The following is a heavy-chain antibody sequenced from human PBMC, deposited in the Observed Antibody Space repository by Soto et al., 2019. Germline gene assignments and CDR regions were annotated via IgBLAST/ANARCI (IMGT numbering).Heavy chain of an antibody. CDR3: ARNYYGMDV. CDR2: IWYDGSNK. CDR1: GFTFSSYG. Sequence: QVQLVESGGGVVQPGRSLRLSCAASGFTFSSYGMHWVRQAPGKGLEWVAVIWYDGSNKYYADSVKGRFTNSRDNSKNTLYLQMNSLRAEDTAVYYCARNYYGMDVWGQGTTVTVSS. V-gene: IGHV3-33*01. J-gene: IGHJ6*02.